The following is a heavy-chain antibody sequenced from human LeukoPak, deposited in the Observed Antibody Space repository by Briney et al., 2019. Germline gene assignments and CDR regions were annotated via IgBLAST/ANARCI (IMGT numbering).Heavy chain of an antibody. CDR1: GASISSSSYY. CDR2: IYYGGST. CDR3: ARDAGHQLSRRNYYAMDV. Sequence: SETLSLTCTVSGASISSSSYYWGWIRQPPGKGLEWIGSIYYGGSTYYNPSLKSRVTISVDTSKNQFSLKVNSVTAADTAVYYCARDAGHQLSRRNYYAMDVWGQGTTVTVSS. V-gene: IGHV4-39*07. J-gene: IGHJ6*02. D-gene: IGHD2-2*01.